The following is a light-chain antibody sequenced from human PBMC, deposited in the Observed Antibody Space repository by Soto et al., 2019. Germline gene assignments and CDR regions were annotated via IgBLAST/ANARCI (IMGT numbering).Light chain of an antibody. V-gene: IGKV3-11*01. CDR1: QSVNRY. J-gene: IGKJ5*01. Sequence: EVVLTQSPATLSLSPGERATLSCRASQSVNRYLAWYQQKPGQAPRLLIYDTSNRATGIPDRFSGSGPGTDFTLTISGLEPEDFATYYCQQSYNAPITFGQGTRLEIK. CDR2: DTS. CDR3: QQSYNAPIT.